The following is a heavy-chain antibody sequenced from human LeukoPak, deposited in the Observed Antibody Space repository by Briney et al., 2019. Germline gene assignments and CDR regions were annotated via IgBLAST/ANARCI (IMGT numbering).Heavy chain of an antibody. CDR2: IKQDGNEK. D-gene: IGHD6-13*01. V-gene: IGHV3-7*04. Sequence: GGSLRLSCEASGFTFSSYWMSWVRQAPGKGLEWVANIKQDGNEKYYVDSVKGRFTISRDNAKNSLYLQMNSLRVEDTAMYYCARAIAAAGSAWGQGTLVTVSS. CDR3: ARAIAAAGSA. CDR1: GFTFSSYW. J-gene: IGHJ5*02.